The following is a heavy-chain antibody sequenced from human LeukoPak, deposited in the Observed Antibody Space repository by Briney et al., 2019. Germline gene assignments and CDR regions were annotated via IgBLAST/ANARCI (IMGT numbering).Heavy chain of an antibody. CDR2: IIPIFGTA. D-gene: IGHD4-17*01. Sequence: SVMVSCKAFGGTFSSYAISWVRQAPGHGLEWMGGIIPIFGTANYAQKFQGRVTITTDESTSTAYMELSSLRSEDTAVYYYARVATVTSNWFDPWGQGTLVTVSS. V-gene: IGHV1-69*05. CDR1: GGTFSSYA. J-gene: IGHJ5*02. CDR3: ARVATVTSNWFDP.